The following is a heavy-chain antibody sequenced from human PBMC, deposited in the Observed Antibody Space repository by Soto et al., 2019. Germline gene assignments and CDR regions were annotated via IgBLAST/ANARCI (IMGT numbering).Heavy chain of an antibody. V-gene: IGHV3-23*01. D-gene: IGHD6-25*01. J-gene: IGHJ4*02. CDR3: AKYLRAAAFDY. CDR2: ISSTGSST. CDR1: GFTFSNYA. Sequence: EVQLLESGGGLVQRGGSLRLSCAASGFTFSNYAMTWVRQAPGKGLEWVSLISSTGSSTYYADSVKGRFTISRDNSKTTLSLHINSLSAEDTAVYYCAKYLRAAAFDYWGQGALV.